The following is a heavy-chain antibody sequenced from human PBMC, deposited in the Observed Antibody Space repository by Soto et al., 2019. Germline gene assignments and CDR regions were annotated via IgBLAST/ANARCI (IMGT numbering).Heavy chain of an antibody. D-gene: IGHD6-6*01. J-gene: IGHJ6*02. Sequence: GESLKISCKGSGYSFTSYWIGWVRQMPGKGLEWMGIIYPGDSDTRYSPSFQGQVTISADKSISTAYLQWSSLKASDTAMYYCARSIAPRFKYYGMDVWGQGTTVTVSS. CDR2: IYPGDSDT. CDR3: ARSIAPRFKYYGMDV. CDR1: GYSFTSYW. V-gene: IGHV5-51*01.